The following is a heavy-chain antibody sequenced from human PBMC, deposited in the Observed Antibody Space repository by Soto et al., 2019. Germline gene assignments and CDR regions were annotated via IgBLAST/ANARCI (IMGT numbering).Heavy chain of an antibody. Sequence: SETLSLTCTVSGGSIRSYYWSWIRQPPGKGLEWIGYIYYSGSTNYNPSLKSRVTISVDTSKNQFSLKLSSVTAADTAVYYCARRYGASFDYWGQGTLVTVSS. V-gene: IGHV4-59*01. D-gene: IGHD4-17*01. J-gene: IGHJ4*02. CDR2: IYYSGST. CDR1: GGSIRSYY. CDR3: ARRYGASFDY.